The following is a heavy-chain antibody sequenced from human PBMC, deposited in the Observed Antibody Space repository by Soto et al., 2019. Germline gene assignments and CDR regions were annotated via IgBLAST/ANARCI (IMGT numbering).Heavy chain of an antibody. Sequence: QVHLVESGGGVVQPGRSLRLSCAASGFSFSFSGMHWVRQAPGKGLEWVAGLWYDGSSENYADSVKGRFTISRHNSKNTLHLQMDSLRGEDTAMYYCAIGLAKVAGGAFDIWGQGTMVIVSS. D-gene: IGHD3-16*01. V-gene: IGHV3-33*01. CDR1: GFSFSFSG. J-gene: IGHJ3*02. CDR2: LWYDGSSE. CDR3: AIGLAKVAGGAFDI.